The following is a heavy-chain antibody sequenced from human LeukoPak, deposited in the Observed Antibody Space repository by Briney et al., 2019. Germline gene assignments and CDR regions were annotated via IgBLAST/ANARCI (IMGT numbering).Heavy chain of an antibody. D-gene: IGHD3-10*01. CDR1: GGSISSYY. CDR3: ARQRNTMVRGQLDY. J-gene: IGHJ4*02. CDR2: IYYSGGT. V-gene: IGHV4-59*08. Sequence: SETLSLTCTVSGGSISSYYWSWIRQPPGKGLEWIGYIYYSGGTNYNPSLKSRVTISVDTSKNQFSLKLSSVTAADTAVYYCARQRNTMVRGQLDYWGQGILVTVSS.